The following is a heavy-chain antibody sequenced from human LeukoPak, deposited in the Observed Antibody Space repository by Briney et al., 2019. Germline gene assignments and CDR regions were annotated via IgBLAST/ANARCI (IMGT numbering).Heavy chain of an antibody. CDR1: GYTFTDYY. CDR3: SREDY. V-gene: IGHV1-2*02. CDR2: INPNSGVT. Sequence: APLKVSCKASGYTFTDYYLHCVRQAPGQGLEWVGWINPNSGVTNYAQKFQGRVSMTSETSISTVYMELSRLRSDDTAVYYCSREDYWGQGTLVTVSS. J-gene: IGHJ4*02.